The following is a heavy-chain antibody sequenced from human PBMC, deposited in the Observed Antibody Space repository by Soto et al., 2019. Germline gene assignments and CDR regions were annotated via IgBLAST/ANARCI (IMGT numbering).Heavy chain of an antibody. CDR1: GGSISSSSYY. V-gene: IGHV4-39*01. J-gene: IGHJ4*02. D-gene: IGHD3-3*01. Sequence: SETLSLTCTVSGGSISSSSYYWGWIRQPPGRGLEWIGSIYYSGSTYYNPSLKSRVTISVDTSKNQFSLKLSSVTAADTAVYYWARLMGLRFLEWLDEWGKGTLVTVS. CDR2: IYYSGST. CDR3: ARLMGLRFLEWLDE.